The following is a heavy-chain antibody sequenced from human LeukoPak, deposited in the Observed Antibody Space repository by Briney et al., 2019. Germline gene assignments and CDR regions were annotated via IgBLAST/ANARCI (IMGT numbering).Heavy chain of an antibody. CDR1: GFTFSRYA. D-gene: IGHD3-3*01. Sequence: GGSLRLSCAASGFTFSRYAMSWVRQVPGKGLEWVSGINWNGGSTGYADSVKGRFTISRDNAKNTLYLQMNSLRAEDTAVYYCAREYYDFWSGYPGAFDIWGQGTMVTVSS. J-gene: IGHJ3*02. CDR3: AREYYDFWSGYPGAFDI. V-gene: IGHV3-20*04. CDR2: INWNGGST.